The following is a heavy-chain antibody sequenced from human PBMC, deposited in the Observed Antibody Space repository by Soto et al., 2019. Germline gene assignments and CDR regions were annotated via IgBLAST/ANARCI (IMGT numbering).Heavy chain of an antibody. V-gene: IGHV5-51*01. J-gene: IGHJ6*03. CDR3: ARHSCGGSCYSPYYYYYYMDV. Sequence: GESLKISCKGSGYSFTSYWIGWVRQMPGKGLEWMGIIYPGDSDTRYSPSFQGQVTISADKSISTAYLQWSSLKASDTAMYYCARHSCGGSCYSPYYYYYYMDVWGKGTTVTVSS. CDR2: IYPGDSDT. CDR1: GYSFTSYW. D-gene: IGHD2-15*01.